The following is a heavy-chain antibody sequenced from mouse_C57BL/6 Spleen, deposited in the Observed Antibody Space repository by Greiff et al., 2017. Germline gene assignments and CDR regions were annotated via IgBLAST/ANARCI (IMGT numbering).Heavy chain of an antibody. CDR3: ARWGRGGAMDD. CDR2: ISSGSSTI. J-gene: IGHJ4*01. CDR1: GFTFSDYG. Sequence: EVMLVESGGGLVKPGGSLKLSCAASGFTFSDYGMHWVRQAPEKGLEWVAYISSGSSTIYYADTVKGRFTISRDNAKNTLFLQMTSLRSEDTAMYYCARWGRGGAMDDWGQGTSVTVSS. V-gene: IGHV5-17*01. D-gene: IGHD3-3*01.